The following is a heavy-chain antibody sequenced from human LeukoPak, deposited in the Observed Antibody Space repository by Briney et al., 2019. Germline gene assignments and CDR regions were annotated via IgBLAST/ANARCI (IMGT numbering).Heavy chain of an antibody. CDR3: AKGAVGNRGYFDY. J-gene: IGHJ4*02. D-gene: IGHD2-15*01. CDR1: GFAFSSYA. V-gene: IGHV3-23*01. Sequence: GGSLRLSCVASGFAFSSYAVTWVRQAPGKGLEWVSGISGSADTTYYADSVKGRFTISRDNSKNTLYLQMNSLRAEDTAVYFCAKGAVGNRGYFDYWGQGTPVTVSA. CDR2: ISGSADTT.